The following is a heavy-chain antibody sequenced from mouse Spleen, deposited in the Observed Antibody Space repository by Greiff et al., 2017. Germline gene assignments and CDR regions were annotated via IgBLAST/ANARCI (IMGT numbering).Heavy chain of an antibody. Sequence: EVKLMESGPGLVKPSQSLSLTCSVTGYSITSGYYWNWIRQFPGNKLEWMGYISYDGSNNYNPSLKNRISITRDTSKNQFLLKLNSVTTEDTATYYCARGNYGKDYWGQGTTLTVSS. V-gene: IGHV3-6*01. CDR1: GYSITSGYY. CDR2: ISYDGSN. CDR3: ARGNYGKDY. J-gene: IGHJ2*01. D-gene: IGHD2-1*01.